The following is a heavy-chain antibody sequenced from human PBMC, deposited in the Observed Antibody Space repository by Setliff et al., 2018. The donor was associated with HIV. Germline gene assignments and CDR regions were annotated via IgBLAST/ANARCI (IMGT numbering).Heavy chain of an antibody. J-gene: IGHJ4*02. CDR3: ARLSGGMVPNS. Sequence: PSETLSLTCSVSGGSISSGPYYWGWIRQPPGKGLEWIGSVHYSGSAYHNPSLNSRATTSIDTPKNQFSLKLNSVTAADTAVYYCARLSGGMVPNSWGQGTLVTVSS. CDR1: GGSISSGPYY. V-gene: IGHV4-39*01. CDR2: VHYSGSA. D-gene: IGHD3-10*01.